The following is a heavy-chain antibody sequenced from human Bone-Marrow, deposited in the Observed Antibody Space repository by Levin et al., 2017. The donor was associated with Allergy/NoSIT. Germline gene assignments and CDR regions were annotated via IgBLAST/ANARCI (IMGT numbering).Heavy chain of an antibody. CDR1: GFTFSSYW. CDR3: ARDRGFYLRCGGASPDIVVVPAAYGNWFDP. CDR2: IKQDGSEK. Sequence: GGSLRLSCAASGFTFSSYWMSWVRQAPGKGLEWVANIKQDGSEKYYVDSVKGRFTISRDNAKNSLYLQMNSLRAEDTAVYYCARDRGFYLRCGGASPDIVVVPAAYGNWFDPWGQGTLVTVSS. J-gene: IGHJ5*02. V-gene: IGHV3-7*01. D-gene: IGHD2-2*01.